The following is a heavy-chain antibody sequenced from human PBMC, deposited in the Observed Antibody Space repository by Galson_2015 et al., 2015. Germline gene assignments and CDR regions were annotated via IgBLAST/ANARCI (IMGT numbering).Heavy chain of an antibody. CDR3: ARAGGYCSSTSCYRVAGPGGMDV. CDR1: GFTVSSNY. V-gene: IGHV3-53*01. J-gene: IGHJ6*02. D-gene: IGHD2-2*02. Sequence: SLRLSCAASGFTVSSNYMSWVRQAPGKGLEWVSVIYSGGSTYYADSVKGRFTISRDNSKNTLYLQMNSLRAEDTAVYYCARAGGYCSSTSCYRVAGPGGMDVWGQGTTVTVSS. CDR2: IYSGGST.